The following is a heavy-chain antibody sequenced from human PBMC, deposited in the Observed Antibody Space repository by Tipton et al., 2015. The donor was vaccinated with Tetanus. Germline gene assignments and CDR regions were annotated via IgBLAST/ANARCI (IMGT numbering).Heavy chain of an antibody. Sequence: GSLRLSCAASGFTFSNSWMTWVRQAPGKWLEWVANMNQDGSEIYYVDSVKGRFTISRDNAKRSLYLQMNSLRAEDTAIYYCARDDDPIGNGLDVWGQGTTVTVSS. V-gene: IGHV3-7*01. J-gene: IGHJ6*02. D-gene: IGHD2/OR15-2a*01. CDR1: GFTFSNSW. CDR2: MNQDGSEI. CDR3: ARDDDPIGNGLDV.